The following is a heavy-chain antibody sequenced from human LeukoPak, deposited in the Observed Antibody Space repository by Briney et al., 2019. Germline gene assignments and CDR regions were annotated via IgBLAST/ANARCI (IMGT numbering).Heavy chain of an antibody. Sequence: PGGSLRLSCAASGFTFSSYSMNWVRQAPGKGLEWVSYISSSSSTIYYADSVKGRFTISRDNAKNSLYLQMNSLRAEDTAVYYCAKRGPYCSSTSCYAPPYYYYGMDVWGQGTTVTVSS. D-gene: IGHD2-2*01. CDR3: AKRGPYCSSTSCYAPPYYYYGMDV. J-gene: IGHJ6*02. CDR2: ISSSSSTI. V-gene: IGHV3-48*04. CDR1: GFTFSSYS.